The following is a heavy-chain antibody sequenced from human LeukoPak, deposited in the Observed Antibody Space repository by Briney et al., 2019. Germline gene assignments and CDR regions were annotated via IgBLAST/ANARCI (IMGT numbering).Heavy chain of an antibody. D-gene: IGHD3-3*01. CDR3: ARGGLRFLEWLPRDYYYYYMDV. Sequence: ASVKVSCKASGYTFTGYYMHWVRQAPGQGLEWMGWINPNSGGTNYAQKFQGRVTMTRDTSISTAYMELSRLRSDDTAVYYCARGGLRFLEWLPRDYYYYYMDVWGKGTTVTVSS. V-gene: IGHV1-2*02. CDR2: INPNSGGT. J-gene: IGHJ6*03. CDR1: GYTFTGYY.